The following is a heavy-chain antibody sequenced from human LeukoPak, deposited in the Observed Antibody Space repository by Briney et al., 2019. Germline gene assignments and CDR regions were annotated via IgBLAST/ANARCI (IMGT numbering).Heavy chain of an antibody. CDR3: ARNPGYCSSTSCYEYYYYYYMDV. D-gene: IGHD2-2*01. J-gene: IGHJ6*03. CDR2: INPNSGGT. V-gene: IGHV1-2*02. CDR1: GYTFTGYY. Sequence: ASVKVSCKASGYTFTGYYMHWVRQAPGQGLEWMGWINPNSGGTNYAQKFQGRVTMTRDTSISTAYMELSSLRSDDTAVYYCARNPGYCSSTSCYEYYYYYYMDVWGKGTTVTVSS.